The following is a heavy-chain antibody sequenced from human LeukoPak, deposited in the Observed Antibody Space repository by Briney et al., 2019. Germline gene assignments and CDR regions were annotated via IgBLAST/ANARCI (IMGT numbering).Heavy chain of an antibody. CDR1: GDSINNYY. Sequence: PSETLSLTCTVSGDSINNYYWSWIRQPAGKGLEWIGRIFNSRSTDYNPSLKSRVTMSVDTSKNQFSVKVNSVTAADTAVYYCARGLGVGADRALDYWGQGTLVTVSS. V-gene: IGHV4-4*07. D-gene: IGHD1-26*01. J-gene: IGHJ4*02. CDR3: ARGLGVGADRALDY. CDR2: IFNSRST.